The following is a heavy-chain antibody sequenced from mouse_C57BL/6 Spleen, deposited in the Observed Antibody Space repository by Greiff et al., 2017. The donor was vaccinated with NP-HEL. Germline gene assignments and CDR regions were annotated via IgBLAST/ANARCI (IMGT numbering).Heavy chain of an antibody. J-gene: IGHJ2*01. V-gene: IGHV10-1*01. CDR3: VRQGNWDYFDY. Sequence: DVMLVESGGGLVQPKGSLKLSCAASGFSFNTYAMSWVRQAPGKGLEWVARIRSKSNNYATYYADSVKDRFTISRDDSESMLYLQMNNLKTEDTAMYYCVRQGNWDYFDYWGQGTTLTVSS. CDR1: GFSFNTYA. CDR2: IRSKSNNYAT. D-gene: IGHD4-1*01.